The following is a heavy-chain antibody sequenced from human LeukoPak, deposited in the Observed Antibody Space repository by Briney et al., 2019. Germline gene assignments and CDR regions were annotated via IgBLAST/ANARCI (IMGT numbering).Heavy chain of an antibody. CDR1: GGTFSSYA. CDR2: IIPILGIA. V-gene: IGHV1-69*04. J-gene: IGHJ4*02. D-gene: IGHD4-17*01. CDR3: ARAGIGDYGQFYYFDY. Sequence: SVKVSCKASGGTFSSYAISWVRQAPGQGLEWMGRIIPILGIANYAQKFQGRVTITADKSTSTAYMELSSLRSEDTAVYYCARAGIGDYGQFYYFDYWGQGTLVTVSS.